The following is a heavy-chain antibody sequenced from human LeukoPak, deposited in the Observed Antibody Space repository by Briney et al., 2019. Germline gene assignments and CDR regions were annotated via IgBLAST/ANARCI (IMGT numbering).Heavy chain of an antibody. V-gene: IGHV1-69*05. CDR2: IIPIFGTA. CDR1: GGTFSSYA. J-gene: IGHJ4*02. D-gene: IGHD5-12*01. CDR3: ASGGRRGGYESGGLFDY. Sequence: GSSVKVSCKASGGTFSSYAISWVRQAPGQGLEWMGGIIPIFGTANYAQKFQGRVTITTDESTSTAYMELSSLRSEDTAVYYCASGGRRGGYESGGLFDYWGQGTLVTVSS.